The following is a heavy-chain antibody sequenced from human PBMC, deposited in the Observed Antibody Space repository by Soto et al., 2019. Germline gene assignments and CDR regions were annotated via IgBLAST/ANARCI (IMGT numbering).Heavy chain of an antibody. V-gene: IGHV3-33*01. CDR2: IWYDGSNK. Sequence: QVQLVESGGGVVQPGRSLRLSCAASGFTFSSYGMHWVSQAPGKGLEWVAVIWYDGSNKYYADSVKGRFTISRDNSKNTLYLQMNSLRAEDTAVYYCARTKGRYSSGWSNYYWGQGTLVTVSS. J-gene: IGHJ4*02. CDR3: ARTKGRYSSGWSNYY. D-gene: IGHD6-19*01. CDR1: GFTFSSYG.